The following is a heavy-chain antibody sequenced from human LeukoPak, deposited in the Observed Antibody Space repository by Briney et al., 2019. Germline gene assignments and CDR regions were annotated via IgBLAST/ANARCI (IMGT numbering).Heavy chain of an antibody. J-gene: IGHJ4*02. CDR1: GGSISSSNW. CDR2: IYHSGST. CDR3: ASWYSSSWYGVGYFDY. D-gene: IGHD6-13*01. V-gene: IGHV4-4*02. Sequence: SETLSLTCAVSGGSISSSNWWSWVRQPPGKGLEWIGEIYHSGSTNYNPSLKSRVTISVDKSKNQFSLKLSSVTAADTAVYYCASWYSSSWYGVGYFDYWGQGTLVTVSS.